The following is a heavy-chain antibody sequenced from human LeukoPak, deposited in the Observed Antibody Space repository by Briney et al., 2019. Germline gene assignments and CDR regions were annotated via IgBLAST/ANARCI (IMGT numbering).Heavy chain of an antibody. Sequence: PGGSLRLSCAASGFTFSNYGMNWVRQAPGKGLEWVSYISGSGSGANYADSVRGRFTISRDNAKNSLHLQMNSLRAEDTAVYYCARDKYGSGSLFDFWGQGTLVTVSS. J-gene: IGHJ4*02. CDR1: GFTFSNYG. D-gene: IGHD3-10*01. V-gene: IGHV3-48*04. CDR2: ISGSGSGA. CDR3: ARDKYGSGSLFDF.